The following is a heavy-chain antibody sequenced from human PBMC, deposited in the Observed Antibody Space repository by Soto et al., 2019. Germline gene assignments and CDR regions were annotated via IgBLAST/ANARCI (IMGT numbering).Heavy chain of an antibody. V-gene: IGHV3-9*01. CDR3: ATRSGYGNFDY. CDR1: GFTFDDYA. Sequence: PGGSLRLSCAASGFTFDDYAMHWVRQAPGKGLEWVSGISWNSGSIGYADSVKGRFTISRDNAKNSLYLQMNSLRAEDTALYYCATRSGYGNFDYWGQGTLVTVSS. CDR2: ISWNSGSI. D-gene: IGHD5-12*01. J-gene: IGHJ4*02.